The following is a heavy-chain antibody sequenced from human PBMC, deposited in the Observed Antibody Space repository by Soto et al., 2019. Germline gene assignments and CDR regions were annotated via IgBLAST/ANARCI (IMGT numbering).Heavy chain of an antibody. Sequence: SQTLSLTCAISGDSFSSNSAALNWIRQSPSRGLEWLGRTYYRSKWYNDYAVSVKSRITINPDTSKNQFSLQLNSVTPEDTAVYYCARHLTSRWRFDAFDIWGQGTMVTVSS. V-gene: IGHV6-1*01. CDR2: TYYRSKWYN. CDR1: GDSFSSNSAA. CDR3: ARHLTSRWRFDAFDI. J-gene: IGHJ3*02. D-gene: IGHD3-3*01.